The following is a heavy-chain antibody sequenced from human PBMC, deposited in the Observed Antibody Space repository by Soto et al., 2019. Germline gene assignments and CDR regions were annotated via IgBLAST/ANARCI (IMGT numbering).Heavy chain of an antibody. J-gene: IGHJ5*02. CDR1: GGSISSGDYY. CDR3: ARFCVDYGYNWFDP. Sequence: QVQLQEPGPGLVKPSQTLSLTCTVSGGSISSGDYYWSWIRQPAGKGMEWIGYIHYSGSTFYNPSHKSRVTISVDTSKNRFSLELSSVTAADTAVYYCARFCVDYGYNWFDPWGQGTLVTVSS. D-gene: IGHD4-17*01. CDR2: IHYSGST. V-gene: IGHV4-30-4*01.